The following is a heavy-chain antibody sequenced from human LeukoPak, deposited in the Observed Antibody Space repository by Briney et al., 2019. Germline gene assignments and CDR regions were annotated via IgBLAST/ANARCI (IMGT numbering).Heavy chain of an antibody. Sequence: GGSLRLSCAASGFTFSRYWMSWVRQAPGKGLEWVSSINKDGSEKFHADSATGRFTISRDNAKNSLFLQMNTLGAEDAAVYYCARTYDRSTYSVHYFDPWGQGTLVTVSS. D-gene: IGHD3-22*01. CDR3: ARTYDRSTYSVHYFDP. J-gene: IGHJ5*02. V-gene: IGHV3-7*01. CDR1: GFTFSRYW. CDR2: INKDGSEK.